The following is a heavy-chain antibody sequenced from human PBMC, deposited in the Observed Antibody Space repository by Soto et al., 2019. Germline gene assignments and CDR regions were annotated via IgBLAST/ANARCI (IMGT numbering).Heavy chain of an antibody. J-gene: IGHJ4*02. CDR2: IYYSGST. V-gene: IGHV4-30-4*01. D-gene: IGHD5-12*01. CDR1: GGSISSGDYY. CDR3: ARWLGYGPHFDY. Sequence: QVQLQESGPGLVKPSQTLSLTCTVSGGSISSGDYYWSWIRQPPGKGLEWIGYIYYSGSTYYNPSLKSRVTMSVATSKNQFSLKLSSVTAADTAVYYCARWLGYGPHFDYWGQGTLVTVSS.